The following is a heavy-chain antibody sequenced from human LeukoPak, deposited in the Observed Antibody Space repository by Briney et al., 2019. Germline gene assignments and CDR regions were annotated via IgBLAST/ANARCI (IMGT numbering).Heavy chain of an antibody. CDR3: AKDEAWGRYKD. CDR2: ISPSGGIT. Sequence: PGGSLRLSCAVSGFTFRSYGMSWVRQAPGKGLEWVSGISPSGGITYYTDSVKGRFTISRDNSKHTVSLQMNSLRGEDTAVYYCAKDEAWGRYKDWGQGTLVTVSS. D-gene: IGHD3-16*01. V-gene: IGHV3-23*01. J-gene: IGHJ1*01. CDR1: GFTFRSYG.